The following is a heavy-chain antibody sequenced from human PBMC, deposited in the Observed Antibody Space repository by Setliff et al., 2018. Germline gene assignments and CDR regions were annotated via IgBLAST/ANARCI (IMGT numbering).Heavy chain of an antibody. CDR3: ARTCSGSGCYAGLES. D-gene: IGHD2-15*01. V-gene: IGHV1-2*02. J-gene: IGHJ4*02. Sequence: ASVKVSCKASGYTFTGYYMHWVRQAPGQGLEWMGWINPNSGGTNYAQKFQGRVTMTRDTSISTAYMELSSLRPEDMAVYYCARTCSGSGCYAGLESWGQGTPVTVSS. CDR1: GYTFTGYY. CDR2: INPNSGGT.